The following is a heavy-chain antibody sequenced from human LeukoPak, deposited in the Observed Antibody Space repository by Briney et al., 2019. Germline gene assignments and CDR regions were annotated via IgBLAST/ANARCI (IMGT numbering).Heavy chain of an antibody. Sequence: HAGGSLRLSFAASGFTFSSYWMSWVRQAPRKGLEWVANIKQDGSEKYYVDSVKGRFTISRDNSKNTLYLQMNSLRAEDTAVYYCAKDYIAAGGYYYYYMDVWGKGTTVTISS. CDR3: AKDYIAAGGYYYYYMDV. D-gene: IGHD6-25*01. J-gene: IGHJ6*03. CDR1: GFTFSSYW. V-gene: IGHV3-7*01. CDR2: IKQDGSEK.